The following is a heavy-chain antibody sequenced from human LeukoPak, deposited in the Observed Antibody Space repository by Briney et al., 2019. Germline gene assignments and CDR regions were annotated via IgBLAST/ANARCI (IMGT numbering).Heavy chain of an antibody. CDR1: GGSFSGYY. V-gene: IGHV4-34*01. CDR3: ATRADSSSDGNWFDP. J-gene: IGHJ5*02. D-gene: IGHD6-6*01. Sequence: SETLSLTCAVYGGSFSGYYWSWIRQPPGKGLEWTGEINHSGSTNYNPSLKSRVTISVDTSKNQFSLKLSSVTAADTAVYYCATRADSSSDGNWFDPWGQGTLVTVSS. CDR2: INHSGST.